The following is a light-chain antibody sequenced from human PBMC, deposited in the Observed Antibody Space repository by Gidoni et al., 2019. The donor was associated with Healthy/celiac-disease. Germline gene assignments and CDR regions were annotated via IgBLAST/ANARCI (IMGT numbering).Light chain of an antibody. CDR1: QSVNSN. CDR3: QQYNNWPRT. J-gene: IGKJ1*01. Sequence: EIVMTQSPATLSVSPGERATLSCRASQSVNSNLAWYQQKPGQAPRLLIYGASTRATVIPARFSGSGSGTEFTLTISSLQSEDFAVYYCQQYNNWPRTFGQGTKVEIK. CDR2: GAS. V-gene: IGKV3-15*01.